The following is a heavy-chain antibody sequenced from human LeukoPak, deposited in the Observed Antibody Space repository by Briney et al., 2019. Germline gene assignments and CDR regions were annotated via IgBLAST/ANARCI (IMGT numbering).Heavy chain of an antibody. D-gene: IGHD6-13*01. V-gene: IGHV1-2*02. CDR2: INPISGAT. CDR1: GYIFNGYF. Sequence: ASVKVSCKASGYIFNGYFMHWVRQAPGQGPEWMGCINPISGATKYAPKFQGRFTVSRDTSISTAYMELSRLTSDDSAVYYCARDPAADEVGLDYWGQGTLVTVSS. J-gene: IGHJ4*02. CDR3: ARDPAADEVGLDY.